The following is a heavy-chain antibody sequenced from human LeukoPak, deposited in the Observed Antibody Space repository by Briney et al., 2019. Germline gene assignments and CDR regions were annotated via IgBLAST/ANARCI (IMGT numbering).Heavy chain of an antibody. Sequence: SETLSLTCTVSGGSISSSSYYWGWIRQPPGKGLEWIGYIYYSGSTNYNPSLKSRVTISVDTSKNQFSLKLSSVTAADTAVYYCARLTYYDILTGYYYGMDVWGQGTTVTVSS. V-gene: IGHV4-61*05. CDR2: IYYSGST. CDR3: ARLTYYDILTGYYYGMDV. CDR1: GGSISSSSYY. J-gene: IGHJ6*02. D-gene: IGHD3-9*01.